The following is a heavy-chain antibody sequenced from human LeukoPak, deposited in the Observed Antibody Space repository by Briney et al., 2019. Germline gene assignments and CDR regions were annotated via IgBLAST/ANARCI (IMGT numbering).Heavy chain of an antibody. V-gene: IGHV4-59*08. CDR3: ARHFSSWDGEDFDY. CDR1: GGSISSYY. J-gene: IGHJ4*02. D-gene: IGHD6-13*01. Sequence: PSETLSLTCTVSGGSISSYYWSWIGQPPGKGLEWIGYIYYSGSTNYNPSLKSRVTISVDTSKNQFSLKLSSVTAADTAVYYCARHFSSWDGEDFDYWGQGTLVTVSS. CDR2: IYYSGST.